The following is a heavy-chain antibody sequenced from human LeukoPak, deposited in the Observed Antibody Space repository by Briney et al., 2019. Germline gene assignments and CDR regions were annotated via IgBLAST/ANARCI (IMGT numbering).Heavy chain of an antibody. CDR3: AKTLPYSGGWRATFDF. J-gene: IGHJ4*02. CDR2: IHYIGST. Sequence: SETLSLTCTVSGDSISSHSYFWGWIRQPPGKGLEWIGNIHYIGSTYYNPSLKSRVTISVDTSTNQFSLKLSSVTAADTAVYYSAKTLPYSGGWRATFDFWGQGTLVTVSS. CDR1: GDSISSHSYF. D-gene: IGHD6-19*01. V-gene: IGHV4-39*01.